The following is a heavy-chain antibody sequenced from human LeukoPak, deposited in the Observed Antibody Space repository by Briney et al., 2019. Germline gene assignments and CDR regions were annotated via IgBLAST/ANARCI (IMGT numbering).Heavy chain of an antibody. V-gene: IGHV3-30*15. J-gene: IGHJ4*02. CDR1: GFTFSNYA. CDR3: ARGRVVPATRLDY. Sequence: GGSLRLSCAASGFTFSNYAMHWVRQAPGKGLEWVAVISYDAKFRFYADSMKGRFTISRDNSKDTSYLQLSSLRLNDTAVYFCARGRVVPATRLDYWSRGTLVTVSS. D-gene: IGHD2-21*02. CDR2: ISYDAKFR.